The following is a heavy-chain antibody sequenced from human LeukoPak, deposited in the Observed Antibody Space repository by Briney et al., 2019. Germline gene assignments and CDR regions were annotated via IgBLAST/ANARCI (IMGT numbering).Heavy chain of an antibody. Sequence: GGSLRLSCAASGFTFSSYSMNWVRQAPGKGLEWVSYITSSGSPIYYADSVKGRFTISRDNAKNSLYLQMNSLRAEDTAVYYCARGDILTGYEISYYYYYGMDVWGQGTTVTGSS. J-gene: IGHJ6*02. D-gene: IGHD3-9*01. CDR2: ITSSGSPI. CDR1: GFTFSSYS. CDR3: ARGDILTGYEISYYYYYGMDV. V-gene: IGHV3-48*04.